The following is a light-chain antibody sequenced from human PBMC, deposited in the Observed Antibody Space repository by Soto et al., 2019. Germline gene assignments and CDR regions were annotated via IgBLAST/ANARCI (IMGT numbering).Light chain of an antibody. CDR3: HSYDNTLSGSEV. Sequence: SYELTQPPSVSVAPGQTARITCGGNNIGSKSVHWYQQKPRQAPVLVVYDDSDRPSGIPERFSGSKSGSSASLAITGLQAEDEADYYCHSYDNTLSGSEVFGGGTKLTVL. V-gene: IGLV3-21*02. CDR2: DDS. J-gene: IGLJ3*02. CDR1: NIGSKS.